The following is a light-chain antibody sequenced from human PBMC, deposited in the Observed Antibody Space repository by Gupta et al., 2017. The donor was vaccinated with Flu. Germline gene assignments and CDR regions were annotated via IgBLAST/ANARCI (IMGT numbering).Light chain of an antibody. V-gene: IGKV1-5*03. Sequence: IQISPSPSTLSASVGDRVSITCRASQSVRRWLAWYQQKPGTAPKLLIYQASSLESGVPSRFSGGGSGTEFTLTISSRQPDDFATYYCQQYNSFSPWTFGQGTQVEIK. CDR1: QSVRRW. CDR3: QQYNSFSPWT. CDR2: QAS. J-gene: IGKJ1*01.